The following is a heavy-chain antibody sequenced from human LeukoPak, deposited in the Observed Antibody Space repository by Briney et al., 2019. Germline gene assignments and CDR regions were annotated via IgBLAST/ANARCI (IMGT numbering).Heavy chain of an antibody. CDR3: AAYNWNGFFDY. V-gene: IGHV4-4*07. CDR2: IYTSGST. D-gene: IGHD1-1*01. CDR1: GGSISSSY. Sequence: SETLSLTCAVSGGSISSSYWTWIRQPAGKGLEWIGRIYTSGSTNYNPSLKSRVIISVDASKNQFSLTLSSVTTADTAVYYCAAYNWNGFFDYWGQGTLVTVSS. J-gene: IGHJ4*02.